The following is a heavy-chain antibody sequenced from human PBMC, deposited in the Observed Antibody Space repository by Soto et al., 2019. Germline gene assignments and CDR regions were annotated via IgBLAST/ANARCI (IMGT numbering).Heavy chain of an antibody. J-gene: IGHJ3*02. Sequence: GGSLRFSCAASGFTFSSYDMHWVRQATGKGLEWVSAIGTAGDTYYPGSVKGRFTISRENAKNSLYLQMNSLRAGDTAVYYCARASTSGWSDDAFDIWGQGTMVTVSS. V-gene: IGHV3-13*01. CDR2: IGTAGDT. CDR3: ARASTSGWSDDAFDI. D-gene: IGHD6-19*01. CDR1: GFTFSSYD.